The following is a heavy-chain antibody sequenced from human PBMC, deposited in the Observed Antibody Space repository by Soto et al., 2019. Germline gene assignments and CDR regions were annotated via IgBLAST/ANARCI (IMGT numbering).Heavy chain of an antibody. CDR3: AREHYDSSGYYLPGGAQNWFDP. Sequence: SETLSLTCTVSGGSISSGGYCWSWIRQHPGKGLEWIGYIYYSGSTYYNPSLKSRVTISVDTSKNQFSLKLSSVTAADTAVYYCAREHYDSSGYYLPGGAQNWFDPWGQGTLVTVSS. J-gene: IGHJ5*02. CDR1: GGSISSGGYC. D-gene: IGHD3-22*01. V-gene: IGHV4-31*03. CDR2: IYYSGST.